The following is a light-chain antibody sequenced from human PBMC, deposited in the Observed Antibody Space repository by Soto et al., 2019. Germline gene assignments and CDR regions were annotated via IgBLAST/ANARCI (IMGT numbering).Light chain of an antibody. V-gene: IGLV2-23*03. CDR2: EGS. CDR3: CSYAGFSSVV. Sequence: QSVLTQPASVSGSPGQSITISCTGTSRDVGGYNLVSWYQQHPGRIPKLIIYEGSKRPSGVSYRFSASKSGNTASLTISGLQPEDEADYYCCSYAGFSSVVFGYGTKVTVL. CDR1: SRDVGGYNL. J-gene: IGLJ1*01.